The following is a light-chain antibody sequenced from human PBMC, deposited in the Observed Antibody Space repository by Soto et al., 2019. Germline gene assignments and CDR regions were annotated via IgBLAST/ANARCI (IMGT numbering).Light chain of an antibody. J-gene: IGKJ1*01. Sequence: DIQMTQSPTTLSASVSDRVTITCRASQSIGSWLAWYQQKPGKAPKLLIYDASSLQSGVPSRFSGSKSGTEFTLTISRLQPDDFATYYCQQYKSFSWTFGQGTKVDIK. CDR3: QQYKSFSWT. CDR2: DAS. V-gene: IGKV1-5*01. CDR1: QSIGSW.